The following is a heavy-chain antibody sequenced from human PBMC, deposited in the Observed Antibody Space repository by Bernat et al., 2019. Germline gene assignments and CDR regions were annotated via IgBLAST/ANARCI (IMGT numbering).Heavy chain of an antibody. CDR2: INPNNGGT. D-gene: IGHD4-23*01. V-gene: IGHV1-2*02. CDR3: ARRYGNLWFAY. J-gene: IGHJ4*03. Sequence: QVQLKQSGAELVKPGASVKISCKASGYTFTDYYINWVKQRPGQGLEWIGDINPNNGGTSYNQKFKGKATLTVDKSSSTAYMELRSLTSEDSAVYYCARRYGNLWFAYWGQGTLVTVS. CDR1: GYTFTDYY.